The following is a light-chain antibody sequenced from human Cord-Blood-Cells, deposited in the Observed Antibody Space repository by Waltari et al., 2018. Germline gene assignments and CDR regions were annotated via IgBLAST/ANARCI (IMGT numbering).Light chain of an antibody. CDR2: WAS. CDR1: QSVLYSSNNKNY. J-gene: IGKJ4*01. Sequence: DIVMTQSPDSLAVSLVERATINCKSSQSVLYSSNNKNYLAWYQQKPGQPPKLLIYWASTRESGVPDRFSGSGSGTDFTLTISGLQAEDVAVYYCQQYYSTPLTFGGGTKVEIK. CDR3: QQYYSTPLT. V-gene: IGKV4-1*01.